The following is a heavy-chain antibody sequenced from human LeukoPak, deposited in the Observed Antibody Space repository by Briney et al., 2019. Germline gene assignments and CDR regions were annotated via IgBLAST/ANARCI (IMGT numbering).Heavy chain of an antibody. V-gene: IGHV3-23*01. CDR3: AKSPVYSSSAYFDY. CDR1: GFTFSSYA. J-gene: IGHJ4*02. Sequence: PGGSLRLSCAASGFTFSSYAMSWVRQAPGKGLEWVSAIGGSGGSTYYADSVKGRFTISRDNSKNTLYLQMNSLRAEDTAVYYCAKSPVYSSSAYFDYWGQGTLVTVSS. CDR2: IGGSGGST. D-gene: IGHD6-6*01.